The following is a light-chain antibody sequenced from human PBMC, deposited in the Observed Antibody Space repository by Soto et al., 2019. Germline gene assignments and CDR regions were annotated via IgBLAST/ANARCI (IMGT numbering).Light chain of an antibody. CDR3: CSYADKYTYV. V-gene: IGLV2-11*01. J-gene: IGLJ1*01. CDR1: NSDVGDYDY. CDR2: DVT. Sequence: QAVLTQPRSVSASSGQSVTIFCTGTNSDVGDYDYVSWYQHHAGKAPKLLVYDVTKRPSGVPDRFSGSKSGNTASLTISGLQADDEADYYCCSYADKYTYVFGTGTKVTVL.